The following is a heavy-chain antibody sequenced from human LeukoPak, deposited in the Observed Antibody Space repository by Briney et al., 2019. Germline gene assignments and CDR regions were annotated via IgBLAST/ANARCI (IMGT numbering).Heavy chain of an antibody. V-gene: IGHV3-33*08. CDR2: IWYDGSKK. CDR3: ARPPED. J-gene: IGHJ4*02. CDR1: GFTFSSYG. Sequence: GGSLRLSCAASGFTFSSYGMNWVRQAPGKGLEWVAVIWYDGSKKNYADSVRGRFTISRDNSKNTLYLQMNSLRAEDTGVYYCARPPEDWGQGTLVTVSS.